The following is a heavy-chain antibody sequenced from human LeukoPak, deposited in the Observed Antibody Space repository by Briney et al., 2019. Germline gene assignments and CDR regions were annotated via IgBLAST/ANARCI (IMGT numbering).Heavy chain of an antibody. J-gene: IGHJ5*02. D-gene: IGHD2-15*01. CDR3: AATYTRLGYCSGGSCLNWFDP. Sequence: SGTLSLTCTVSGGSISSYYWSWIRQPPGKGLEWIGYIYYSGSTNYNPSLKSRVTISVDTSKNQFSLKLSSVTAADTAVYYCAATYTRLGYCSGGSCLNWFDPWGQGTLVTVSS. CDR1: GGSISSYY. V-gene: IGHV4-59*01. CDR2: IYYSGST.